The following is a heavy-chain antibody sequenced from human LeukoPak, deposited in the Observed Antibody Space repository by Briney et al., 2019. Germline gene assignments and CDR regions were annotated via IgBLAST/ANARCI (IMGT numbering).Heavy chain of an antibody. V-gene: IGHV3-23*01. CDR3: AKAMGDFWSGYPLPYFDY. CDR2: ISGSGGST. CDR1: GFTFSSYA. J-gene: IGHJ4*02. Sequence: GGSLRLSCAASGFTFSSYAMSWVRQAPGKGLEWVSAISGSGGSTYYADSVKGRFTISRDNPKNTLYLQMNSLRAEDTAVYYCAKAMGDFWSGYPLPYFDYWGQGTLVTVSS. D-gene: IGHD3-3*01.